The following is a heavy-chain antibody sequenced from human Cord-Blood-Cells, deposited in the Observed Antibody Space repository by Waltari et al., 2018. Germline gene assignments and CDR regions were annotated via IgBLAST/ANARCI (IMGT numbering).Heavy chain of an antibody. Sequence: QVQLQQWGAGLLKPSETLSLTCAVYGGSFSGDYWSWIRQPPGKGLEWIGEINHSGSTNYNPSLKSRVTISVDTSKNQFSLKLSSVTAADTAVYYCARSATNNWFDPWGQGTLVTVSS. J-gene: IGHJ5*02. CDR3: ARSATNNWFDP. CDR2: INHSGST. V-gene: IGHV4-34*01. CDR1: GGSFSGDY. D-gene: IGHD5-12*01.